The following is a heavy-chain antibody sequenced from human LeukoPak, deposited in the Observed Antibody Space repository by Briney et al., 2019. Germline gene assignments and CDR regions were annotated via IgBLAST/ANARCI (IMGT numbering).Heavy chain of an antibody. J-gene: IGHJ4*02. CDR1: GFTFITDA. CDR3: AKAVDDYFFDY. D-gene: IGHD2-21*02. V-gene: IGHV3-23*01. Sequence: GCLRLSCAAYGFTFITDAMSWVRQTPGKGLEWVSGIGGSGSSTYYAESVKGRFTISRDNSKNTLYLQMNSLRAEDTAAYYCAKAVDDYFFDYWGQGTLVTVSS. CDR2: IGGSGSST.